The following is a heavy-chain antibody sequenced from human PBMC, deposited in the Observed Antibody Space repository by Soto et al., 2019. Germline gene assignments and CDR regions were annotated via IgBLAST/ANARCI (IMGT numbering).Heavy chain of an antibody. J-gene: IGHJ6*02. Sequence: QVRLVQSGAEVKEPGDSVRVACEASGYTFTAYHIHWVRQAPGQGLEWMGWINPKFGDTGYAQDFQGRVSMTSDMPISTVYMELSRLTSDDTAIYYCARHMDYYYGRGSGNGHGVWGQGTTVTVFS. V-gene: IGHV1-2*02. D-gene: IGHD3-10*02. CDR2: INPKFGDT. CDR1: GYTFTAYH. CDR3: ARHMDYYYGRGSGNGHGV.